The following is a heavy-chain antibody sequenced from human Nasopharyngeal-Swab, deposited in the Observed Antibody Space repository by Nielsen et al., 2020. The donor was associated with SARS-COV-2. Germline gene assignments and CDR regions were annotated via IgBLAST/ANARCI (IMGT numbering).Heavy chain of an antibody. D-gene: IGHD6-19*01. CDR3: ARIAVAVPPV. V-gene: IGHV6-1*01. J-gene: IGHJ4*02. CDR1: GDSVSSNRAA. CDR2: AYYRSTWYH. Sequence: SETLSLPCFISGDSVSSNRAAWHLIRQSPSRGLELLGRAYYRSTWYHDYAVSVQGRVTINPDTSKNQFSLQLNSLTPEDTAVYYCARIAVAVPPVWGQGTLVTVSS.